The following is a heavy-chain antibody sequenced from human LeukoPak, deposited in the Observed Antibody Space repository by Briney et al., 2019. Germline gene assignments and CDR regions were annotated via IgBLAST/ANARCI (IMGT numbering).Heavy chain of an antibody. CDR2: IIPIFGIP. D-gene: IGHD3-22*01. J-gene: IGHJ4*02. CDR3: ARANVRNYYDSSGYYRYYFDS. V-gene: IGHV1-69*13. Sequence: SVEVSCKASGYTFTSYAMNWVRQAPGQGLEWMGGIIPIFGIPDSAQKFQGRLTITADESTTTAYMELRSLRSDDTAVYYCARANVRNYYDSSGYYRYYFDSWGQGSLVTVSS. CDR1: GYTFTSYA.